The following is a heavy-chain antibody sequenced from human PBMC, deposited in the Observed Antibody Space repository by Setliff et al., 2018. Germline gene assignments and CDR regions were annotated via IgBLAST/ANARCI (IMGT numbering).Heavy chain of an antibody. CDR1: GYIFAGYY. Sequence: SVKVSCKASGYIFAGYYMHWVRQAPGQGLEWIGAIIPIFGKPNYAQNFQDRVTITADISTTTVFMEMSSLRSDDTAVYYCARDGAYCSGGSCYSFDYWGPGTPVTVSS. CDR2: IIPIFGKP. CDR3: ARDGAYCSGGSCYSFDY. V-gene: IGHV1-69*06. J-gene: IGHJ4*02. D-gene: IGHD2-15*01.